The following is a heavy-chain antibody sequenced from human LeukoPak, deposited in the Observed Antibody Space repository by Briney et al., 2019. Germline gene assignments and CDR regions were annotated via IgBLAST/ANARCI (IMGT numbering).Heavy chain of an antibody. CDR2: ISGSDTST. J-gene: IGHJ4*02. V-gene: IGHV3-23*01. CDR1: GFTFRDSA. CDR3: AKGEGGSYLSPGCY. D-gene: IGHD3-16*02. Sequence: GGSLRLSCAASGFTFRDSAMSWVRRAPGKGLEWGSSISGSDTSTYYADSVKGRFTISRDNSKNTLYLQMNSLRAEDTAVYYCAKGEGGSYLSPGCYWGQGTLVTVSS.